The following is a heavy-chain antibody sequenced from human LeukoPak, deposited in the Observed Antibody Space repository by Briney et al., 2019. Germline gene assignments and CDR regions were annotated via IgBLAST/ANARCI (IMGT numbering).Heavy chain of an antibody. CDR2: INPSGGST. V-gene: IGHV1-46*01. J-gene: IGHJ4*02. Sequence: GASVKVSCKASGYTFTSYYMHWVRQAPGQGLEWMGIINPSGGSTSYAQKFQGRVTMTRDMSTSTVYMELSRLRSDDTAVYYCARDRNSGSYDFDYWGQGTLVTVSS. CDR1: GYTFTSYY. CDR3: ARDRNSGSYDFDY. D-gene: IGHD1-26*01.